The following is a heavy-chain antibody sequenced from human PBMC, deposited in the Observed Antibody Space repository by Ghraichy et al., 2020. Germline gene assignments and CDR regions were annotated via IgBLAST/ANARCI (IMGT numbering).Heavy chain of an antibody. V-gene: IGHV4-39*01. CDR3: ARHRSIAAAGPPGMDWFDP. CDR2: IYYSGST. D-gene: IGHD6-13*01. CDR1: GGSISSSSYY. Sequence: SETLSLTCTVSGGSISSSSYYWGWIRQPPGKGLEWIGSIYYSGSTYYNPSLKSRVTISVDTSKNQFSLKLSSVTAADTAVYYCARHRSIAAAGPPGMDWFDPWGQGTLVTVSS. J-gene: IGHJ5*02.